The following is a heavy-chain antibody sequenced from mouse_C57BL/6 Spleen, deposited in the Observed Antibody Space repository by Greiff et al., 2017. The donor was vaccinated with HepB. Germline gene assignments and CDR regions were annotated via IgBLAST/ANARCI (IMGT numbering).Heavy chain of an antibody. Sequence: EVQVVESGGDLVKPGGSLKLSCAASGFTFSSYGMSWVRQTPDKRLEWVATISSGGSYTYYPDSVKGRFTISRDNAKNTLYLQMSSLKSEDTAMYYCARHGGDGWYYLDYWGQGTTLTVSS. D-gene: IGHD1-1*01. V-gene: IGHV5-6*01. CDR2: ISSGGSYT. J-gene: IGHJ2*01. CDR1: GFTFSSYG. CDR3: ARHGGDGWYYLDY.